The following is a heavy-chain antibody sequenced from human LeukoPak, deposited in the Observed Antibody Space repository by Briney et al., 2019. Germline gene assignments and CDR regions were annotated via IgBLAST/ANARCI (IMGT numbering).Heavy chain of an antibody. Sequence: PGGSLRLSCAASGFTFSSYGMNWVRQAPGKGLEWVSGLSASDGSTYYADSVKGRFTISRDNSKNALYLQMNSLRAEDTAVYYCAKNIGGFDYWGQGTLVTVSS. CDR1: GFTFSSYG. CDR3: AKNIGGFDY. J-gene: IGHJ4*02. D-gene: IGHD4-23*01. V-gene: IGHV3-23*01. CDR2: LSASDGST.